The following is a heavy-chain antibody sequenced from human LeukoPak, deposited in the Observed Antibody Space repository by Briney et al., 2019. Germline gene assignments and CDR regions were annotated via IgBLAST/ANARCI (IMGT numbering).Heavy chain of an antibody. D-gene: IGHD3-10*01. CDR3: AKGSRDSRPYYFDF. CDR2: ITGSGRDT. Sequence: PGGSLRLSCVASGFNFYNYAMSWVRQVPGKGLEWVSAITGSGRDTYHAESVKGRFTISRDNSKNMLYLQMNSLRAEDMALYYCAKGSRDSRPYYFDFWGQGTLVTVSS. V-gene: IGHV3-23*01. J-gene: IGHJ4*02. CDR1: GFNFYNYA.